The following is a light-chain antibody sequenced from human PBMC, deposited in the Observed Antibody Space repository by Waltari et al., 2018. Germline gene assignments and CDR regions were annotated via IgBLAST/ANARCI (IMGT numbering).Light chain of an antibody. CDR2: KVS. CDR3: MQALETVT. CDR1: QSLLHSSGYNY. Sequence: DIMMSQSPLSLSVTPGESASISCRSSQSLLHSSGYNYLDWYLQKPGQSPQLLIYKVSHRASGVPDRCSGSGSGTDFTLRISRVEAEDVGVYYCMQALETVTFGPGTKVNIK. V-gene: IGKV2-28*01. J-gene: IGKJ3*01.